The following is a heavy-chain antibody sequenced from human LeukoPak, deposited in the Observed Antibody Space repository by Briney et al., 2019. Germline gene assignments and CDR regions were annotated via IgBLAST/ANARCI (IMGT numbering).Heavy chain of an antibody. CDR1: GFTFSSYA. CDR3: AKDTYYGSGSYLGPFDY. CDR2: ISGSGGST. D-gene: IGHD3-10*01. J-gene: IGHJ4*02. V-gene: IGHV3-23*01. Sequence: GGSLRLSCAASGFTFSSYAMSWVRQAPGKGLEWVSVISGSGGSTYYADSVKGRFTISRDNSKNTLYVQMNSLRAEDTAVYYCAKDTYYGSGSYLGPFDYWGQGTLVTVSS.